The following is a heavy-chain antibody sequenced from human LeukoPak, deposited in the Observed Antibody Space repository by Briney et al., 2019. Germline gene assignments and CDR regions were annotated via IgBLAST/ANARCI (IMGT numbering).Heavy chain of an antibody. CDR2: IDWDDDK. CDR1: GFSLRTSGMC. Sequence: SGPALVKPTQTLTLTCTFSGFSLRTSGMCVSWIHQPPGKALEWLARIDWDDDKYYSTSLKTRLTISKDTSKNQVVLTMTNRDPVDTATYYCARVDSGAYHFDYWGQGTLVTVSS. D-gene: IGHD3-22*01. J-gene: IGHJ4*02. CDR3: ARVDSGAYHFDY. V-gene: IGHV2-70*11.